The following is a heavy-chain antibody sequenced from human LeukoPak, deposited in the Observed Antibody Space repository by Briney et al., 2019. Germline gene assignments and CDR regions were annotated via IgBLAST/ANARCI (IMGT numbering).Heavy chain of an antibody. D-gene: IGHD2-2*02. J-gene: IGHJ5*02. Sequence: PSETLSLTCTVSGGSISSYYWSWIRQPPGKGLEWIGYIYYSGSTNYNPSLKSRVTISVDTSKNQFSLKLSSVTAADTAVYCCARGDCSSTSCYTRRYWFDPWGQGTLVTVSS. CDR3: ARGDCSSTSCYTRRYWFDP. V-gene: IGHV4-59*01. CDR2: IYYSGST. CDR1: GGSISSYY.